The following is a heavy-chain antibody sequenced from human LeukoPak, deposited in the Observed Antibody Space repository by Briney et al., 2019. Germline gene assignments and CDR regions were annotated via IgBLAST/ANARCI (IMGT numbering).Heavy chain of an antibody. Sequence: GGSLRLSCAASGFTFSSYAMHWVRQAPGKGLEWVAVISYDGSNKYYADSVKGRFTISRDNSKNTLYLQMNSLRPEDTAVFYCVKTMVTFGGLIRTDAFDIWGQGTMVTVSS. CDR3: VKTMVTFGGLIRTDAFDI. CDR1: GFTFSSYA. CDR2: ISYDGSNK. J-gene: IGHJ3*02. V-gene: IGHV3-30-3*01. D-gene: IGHD3-16*01.